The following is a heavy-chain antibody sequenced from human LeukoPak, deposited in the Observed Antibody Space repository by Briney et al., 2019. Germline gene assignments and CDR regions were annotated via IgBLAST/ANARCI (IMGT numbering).Heavy chain of an antibody. CDR3: ARDLWGAAFDY. J-gene: IGHJ4*02. V-gene: IGHV4-34*11. CDR1: GGSFSGYY. CDR2: IHYSGST. Sequence: SETLSLTCAVYGGSFSGYYWSWIRQPPGKGLEWIGYIHYSGSTSYNPSLKSRVTISVDTSKNQFSLKLSSVTAADTAVYYCARDLWGAAFDYWGQGTLVTVSS. D-gene: IGHD1-26*01.